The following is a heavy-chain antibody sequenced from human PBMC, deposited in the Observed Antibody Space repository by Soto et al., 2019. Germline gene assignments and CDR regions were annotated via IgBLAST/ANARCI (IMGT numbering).Heavy chain of an antibody. CDR2: IWYDGSNK. D-gene: IGHD4-17*01. V-gene: IGHV3-33*01. CDR1: GFTFSSYG. CDR3: AREPGDPKNYYYYYYMDV. J-gene: IGHJ6*03. Sequence: GGSLRLSCAASGFTFSSYGMHWVRQAPGKGLEWVAVIWYDGSNKYYADSVKGRFTISRDNSKNTLYLQMNSLRAEDTAVYYCAREPGDPKNYYYYYYMDVWGKGTTVTVSS.